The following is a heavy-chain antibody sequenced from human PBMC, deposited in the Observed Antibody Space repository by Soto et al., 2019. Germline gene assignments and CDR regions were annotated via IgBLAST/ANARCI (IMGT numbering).Heavy chain of an antibody. CDR2: IYHSGST. D-gene: IGHD3-3*01. V-gene: IGHV4-30-2*01. J-gene: IGHJ6*02. Sequence: IRSLAYGVSGGSIRSGGYSWSWIRQPPGEGLEWIGYIYHSGSTYYNPSLKSRVTISVDRSKNQFSLKLSSVTAADTAVYYCARRRDHWDHAFWSGYGTSIRYYYYGMDVWCQGTTVT. CDR3: ARRRDHWDHAFWSGYGTSIRYYYYGMDV. CDR1: GGSIRSGGYS.